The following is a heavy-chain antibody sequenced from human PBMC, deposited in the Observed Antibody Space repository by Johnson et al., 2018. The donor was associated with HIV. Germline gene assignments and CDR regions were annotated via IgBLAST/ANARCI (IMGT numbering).Heavy chain of an antibody. CDR1: GFTVSGNY. D-gene: IGHD2-15*01. J-gene: IGHJ3*02. CDR2: ISSSGSNI. CDR3: ARSVGYCSGGSCSPDAFDI. Sequence: QMLLVESGGGLVQPGGSLRLSCAASGFTVSGNYMSWVRQAPGKGLEWVSYISSSGSNIYSADSVKGRFTVSRDNAKNSVYLQMNSLRAEDTAVYYCARSVGYCSGGSCSPDAFDIWGQGTMVTVSS. V-gene: IGHV3-11*04.